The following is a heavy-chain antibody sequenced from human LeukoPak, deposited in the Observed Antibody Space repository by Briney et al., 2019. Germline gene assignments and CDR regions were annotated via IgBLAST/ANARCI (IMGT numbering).Heavy chain of an antibody. V-gene: IGHV1-2*02. CDR1: GYAFTGYY. CDR2: INPNSGGT. CDR3: ARRMLVYGDHGYYGMDV. D-gene: IGHD4-17*01. Sequence: ASVKVSCKASGYAFTGYYMHWVRQAPGQGLEWMGWINPNSGGTNSAQKFQGRVTMTRDTSISTAYMELSRLTSDDTAVYYCARRMLVYGDHGYYGMDVWGQGTTVTVSS. J-gene: IGHJ6*02.